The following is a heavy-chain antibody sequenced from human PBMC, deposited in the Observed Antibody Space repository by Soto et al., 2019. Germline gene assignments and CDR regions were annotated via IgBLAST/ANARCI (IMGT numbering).Heavy chain of an antibody. Sequence: GGSLRLSCAASGFTFSSYSMNWVRQAPGKGLEWVSSISSSSSYIYYADSVKGRFTISRDNAKNSLYLQMNSLRAEDTAVYYCAREEDSSSSGWFDPWGQGTLVTVSS. V-gene: IGHV3-21*01. CDR1: GFTFSSYS. CDR2: ISSSSSYI. CDR3: AREEDSSSSGWFDP. J-gene: IGHJ5*02. D-gene: IGHD6-6*01.